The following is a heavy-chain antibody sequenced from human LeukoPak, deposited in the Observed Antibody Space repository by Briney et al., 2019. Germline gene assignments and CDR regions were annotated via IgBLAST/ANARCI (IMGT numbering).Heavy chain of an antibody. V-gene: IGHV1-8*01. CDR3: ARGVRNYGSGSYYNVRPFDP. Sequence: ASVKVYCKASGYTFTSYDINWVRQATGQGLEWMGWMNPNSGNTGYAQKFQGRVTMTRNTSISTAYMELSSLRSEDTAVYYCARGVRNYGSGSYYNVRPFDPWGQGTLVTVSS. J-gene: IGHJ5*02. CDR1: GYTFTSYD. D-gene: IGHD3-10*01. CDR2: MNPNSGNT.